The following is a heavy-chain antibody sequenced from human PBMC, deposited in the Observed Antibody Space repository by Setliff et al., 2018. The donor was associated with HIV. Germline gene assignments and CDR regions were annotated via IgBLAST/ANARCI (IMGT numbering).Heavy chain of an antibody. D-gene: IGHD2-15*01. Sequence: PSETLSLTCAVSGGSVTDTIWWSWVRQAPGKGLEWIGEMYHSGTTHYNPSLKSRVTISLDNSKNLFSLKLASVTAADTAVYYCARHSAVNITPDGLGYYSIDVWGKGTSVTV. CDR3: ARHSAVNITPDGLGYYSIDV. CDR1: GGSVTDTIW. CDR2: MYHSGTT. V-gene: IGHV4-4*02. J-gene: IGHJ6*03.